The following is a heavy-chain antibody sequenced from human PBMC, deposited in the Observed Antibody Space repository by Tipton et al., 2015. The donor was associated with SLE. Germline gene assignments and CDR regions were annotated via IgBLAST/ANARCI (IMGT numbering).Heavy chain of an antibody. CDR2: ISYDGSNK. Sequence: SLRLSCEVSGFTSSSFGMHWVRQAPGKGLEWVAVISYDGSNKYYADSVKGRFTISRDNSKNTLYLQINSLRAEDTAVYYCAKRRGEEYSRVPGAFDIWGQGTMVTVSS. CDR3: AKRRGEEYSRVPGAFDI. J-gene: IGHJ3*02. CDR1: GFTSSSFG. D-gene: IGHD6-6*01. V-gene: IGHV3-30*18.